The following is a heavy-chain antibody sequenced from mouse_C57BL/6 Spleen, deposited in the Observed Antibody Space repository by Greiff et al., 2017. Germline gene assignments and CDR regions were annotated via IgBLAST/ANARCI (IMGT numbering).Heavy chain of an antibody. V-gene: IGHV1-53*01. CDR3: ARRIRDSAWFAY. CDR2: INPSNGGT. D-gene: IGHD1-2*01. Sequence: QVHVKQSGTELVKPGASVKLSCKASGYTFTSYWMHWVKQRPGQGLEWIGNINPSNGGTNYNEKFKSKATLTVDKSASTAYMQLSSLASEASAVDYCARRIRDSAWFAYWGQGTLVTVSA. J-gene: IGHJ3*01. CDR1: GYTFTSYW.